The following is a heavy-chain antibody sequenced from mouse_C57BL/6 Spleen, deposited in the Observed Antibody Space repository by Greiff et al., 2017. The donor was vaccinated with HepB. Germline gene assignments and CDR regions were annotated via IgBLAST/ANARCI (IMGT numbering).Heavy chain of an antibody. CDR2: IDPSDSYT. D-gene: IGHD1-1*01. Sequence: VQLQQPGAELVMPGASVKLSCKASGYTFTTYWMHWVKQRPGQGLEWIGEIDPSDSYTNYNQKFKGKSTLTVDKSSSTASMRLRSLTSEDSAVYYCARKGGVHDGSSWFAYWGQGTLVTVSA. CDR3: ARKGGVHDGSSWFAY. V-gene: IGHV1-69*01. CDR1: GYTFTTYW. J-gene: IGHJ3*01.